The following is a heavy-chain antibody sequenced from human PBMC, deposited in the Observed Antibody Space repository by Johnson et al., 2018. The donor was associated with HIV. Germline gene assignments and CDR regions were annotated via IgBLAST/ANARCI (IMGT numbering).Heavy chain of an antibody. CDR3: ARERRSTNTWYVRDAFDI. J-gene: IGHJ3*02. CDR2: FTWDGDRK. D-gene: IGHD2-2*01. CDR1: EFTVSSNY. Sequence: VQLVESGGGVVQPGGSLRLSCAASEFTVSSNYMSWVRQGQGKRLEWVSGFTWDGDRKDYEDSVKGRFTIPRDNAKKSLYVQMNSLRAEDTALYYCARERRSTNTWYVRDAFDIWGQETMVTVSS. V-gene: IGHV3-20*04.